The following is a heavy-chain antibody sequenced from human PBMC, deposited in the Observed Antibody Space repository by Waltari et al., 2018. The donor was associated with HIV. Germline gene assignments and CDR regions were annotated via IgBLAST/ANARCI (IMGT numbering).Heavy chain of an antibody. CDR3: ARRFGGVNAFDV. CDR2: IYPYDSDT. V-gene: IGHV5-51*01. D-gene: IGHD3-16*01. CDR1: IYTLSSYW. J-gene: IGHJ3*01. Sequence: EEQLVQSGAEVKKPGEYLKISCKGSIYTLSSYWIAWVSQMPGKGLEWMGIIYPYDSDTKYSPSFQGQVTISVDKSIRTAYLQLSSLRASDSAMYYCARRFGGVNAFDVWGQGTMVTVSS.